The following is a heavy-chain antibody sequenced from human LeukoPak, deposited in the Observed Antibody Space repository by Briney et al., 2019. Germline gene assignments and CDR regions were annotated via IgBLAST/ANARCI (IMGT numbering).Heavy chain of an antibody. V-gene: IGHV3-23*01. Sequence: HPGGSLRLSCAASGFTFSNYAMNWVRQAPGKGLEWVSAISGSGGSTYYADSVKGRFTISRDNSKNTLYLQMNSLRAEDTAVYYCAKGPRNWGSEYYFDYWGQGTLVTVSS. CDR3: AKGPRNWGSEYYFDY. D-gene: IGHD7-27*01. CDR1: GFTFSNYA. J-gene: IGHJ4*02. CDR2: ISGSGGST.